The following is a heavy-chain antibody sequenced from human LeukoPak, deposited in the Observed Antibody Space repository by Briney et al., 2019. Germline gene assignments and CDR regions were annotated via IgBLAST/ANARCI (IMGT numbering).Heavy chain of an antibody. CDR2: INPNSGGT. D-gene: IGHD3-3*01. J-gene: IGHJ5*02. CDR1: GYTFTGYY. V-gene: IGHV1-2*02. Sequence: ASVKVSCKASGYTFTGYYMRWVRQAPGQGLEWMGWINPNSGGTNYAQKFQGRVTMTRDTSISTAYMELSRLRSDDTAVYYCAREESGITIFGVVLIGFDPWGQGTLVTVSS. CDR3: AREESGITIFGVVLIGFDP.